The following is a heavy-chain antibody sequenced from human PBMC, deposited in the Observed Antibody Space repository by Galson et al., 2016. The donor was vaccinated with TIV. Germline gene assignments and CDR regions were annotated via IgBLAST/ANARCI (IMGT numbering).Heavy chain of an antibody. V-gene: IGHV3-23*01. J-gene: IGHJ6*02. Sequence: SLRLSCAASGFTFSSHAMTWVRQPPGKGLEWVSAISAGGGSTYYADSVQGRFTISRDNSKNTQYLQMNSLRAEDTAIQYCAKVPSSGFSYYYGLDVWGQGTTVTVSS. CDR2: ISAGGGST. CDR3: AKVPSSGFSYYYGLDV. D-gene: IGHD3-22*01. CDR1: GFTFSSHA.